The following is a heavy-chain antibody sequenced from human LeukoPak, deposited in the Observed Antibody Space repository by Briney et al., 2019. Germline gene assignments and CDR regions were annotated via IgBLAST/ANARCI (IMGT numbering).Heavy chain of an antibody. V-gene: IGHV3-23*01. Sequence: GGSLRLSCAASGFTFSSYGMSWVRQAPGKGLEWVSGISGSGGSTYYADSVKGRFTISRDNSKNTLYLQMNSLRAEDTAVYYCAKDHRAYCGGDCVDFDYWGQGTLVTVSS. D-gene: IGHD2-21*02. CDR3: AKDHRAYCGGDCVDFDY. CDR2: ISGSGGST. CDR1: GFTFSSYG. J-gene: IGHJ4*02.